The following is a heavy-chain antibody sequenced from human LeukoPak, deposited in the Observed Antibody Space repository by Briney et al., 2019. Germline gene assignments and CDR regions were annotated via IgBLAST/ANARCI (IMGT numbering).Heavy chain of an antibody. J-gene: IGHJ4*02. CDR2: ISGSSSSI. Sequence: PGGSLRLSCAASGFTFSSYSMNWVRQAPGKGLEWVSYISGSSSSIYYADSVKGRFTISRDNARNSLYLQINSLRAEDTAVYYCARGDYYYDSSWDCWGQGTLVTVSS. D-gene: IGHD3-22*01. CDR3: ARGDYYYDSSWDC. CDR1: GFTFSSYS. V-gene: IGHV3-48*01.